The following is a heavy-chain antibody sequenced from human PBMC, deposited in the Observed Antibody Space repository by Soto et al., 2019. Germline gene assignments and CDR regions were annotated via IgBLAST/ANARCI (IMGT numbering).Heavy chain of an antibody. V-gene: IGHV4-59*01. CDR3: AREMPYGAGSLAGCDY. CDR1: AVSITGSY. CDR2: VYHSGTT. J-gene: IGHJ4*02. D-gene: IGHD1-26*01. Sequence: SETLSLTCSVSAVSITGSYWSWIRHPPGKTLEWIGYVYHSGTTTYNPSLKSRVSISVDTSKNQFSLRLTSVIAADTAVYYCAREMPYGAGSLAGCDYWGQGILVTVSS.